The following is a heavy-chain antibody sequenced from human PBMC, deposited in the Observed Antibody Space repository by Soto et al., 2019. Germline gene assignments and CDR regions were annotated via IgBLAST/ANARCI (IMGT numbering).Heavy chain of an antibody. CDR1: GFSLNTVQMC. CDR2: IDWDDDK. V-gene: IGHV2-70*11. CDR3: ARISAIGSYYFDY. J-gene: IGHJ4*02. D-gene: IGHD2-2*02. Sequence: SGPTLVNPTQTLTLTCTFSGFSLNTVQMCVSWIRQPPGKALEWLARIDWDDDKYYSTSLRTRLTISKDTSKNQVVLTMTNMDPVDTATYYCARISAIGSYYFDYWGQGSPVTVSS.